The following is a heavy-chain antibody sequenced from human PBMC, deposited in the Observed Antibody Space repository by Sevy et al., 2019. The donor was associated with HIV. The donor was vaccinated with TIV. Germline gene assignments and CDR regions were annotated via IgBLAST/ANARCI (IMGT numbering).Heavy chain of an antibody. J-gene: IGHJ4*02. CDR1: GFIFNSYA. CDR3: AKGYGSGSPPDY. D-gene: IGHD3-10*01. Sequence: GGSLKLSCAASGFIFNSYAMTWVRHAPGKGLEWVSGISGSGGSTYYADSVKGRFTISRDNSRNTLYLEMNSLRAEDTAVYYCAKGYGSGSPPDYWGQGTLVTVSS. CDR2: ISGSGGST. V-gene: IGHV3-23*01.